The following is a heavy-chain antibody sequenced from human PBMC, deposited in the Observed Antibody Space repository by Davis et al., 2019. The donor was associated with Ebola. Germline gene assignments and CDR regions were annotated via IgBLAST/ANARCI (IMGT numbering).Heavy chain of an antibody. Sequence: AASVKVSCKASGYTFTSYGLSWVRQAPGQGLEWMGWVSAYSGNADYAQKFQGRVTMTRDTSASTAYMELSSLRSEDTAVYYCASGPLGGSYGMDVWGKGTTVTVSS. CDR1: GYTFTSYG. D-gene: IGHD1-26*01. CDR3: ASGPLGGSYGMDV. J-gene: IGHJ6*04. CDR2: VSAYSGNA. V-gene: IGHV1-18*01.